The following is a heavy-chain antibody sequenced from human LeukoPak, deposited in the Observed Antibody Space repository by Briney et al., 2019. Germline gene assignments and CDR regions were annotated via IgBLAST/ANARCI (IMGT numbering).Heavy chain of an antibody. J-gene: IGHJ3*02. Sequence: SETLSLTCTVSGGSISSSSYYWGWIRQPPGKGLEWIGSIYYSGSTYYNPSLKSRVTISVDTSKNQFSLKLSSMTAADTAVYYCARVAGQQLVLAFDIWGQGTMVTVSS. CDR2: IYYSGST. CDR1: GGSISSSSYY. V-gene: IGHV4-39*07. D-gene: IGHD6-13*01. CDR3: ARVAGQQLVLAFDI.